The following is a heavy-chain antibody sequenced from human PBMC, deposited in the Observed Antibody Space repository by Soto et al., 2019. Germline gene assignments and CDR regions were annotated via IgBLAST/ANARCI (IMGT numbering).Heavy chain of an antibody. D-gene: IGHD6-19*01. Sequence: EVQLLEAGGGLVQPGGSLRLSCAASGFTFNSSAMSWVRQAPGKGLEWVSTTSGGAGSTYYADSVKGRFTISRDNSKITLYLQMNSLRADDTAVYYCAKGRYRIGWYDPYFDYWGQGTLVTVSS. J-gene: IGHJ4*02. V-gene: IGHV3-23*01. CDR3: AKGRYRIGWYDPYFDY. CDR2: TSGGAGST. CDR1: GFTFNSSA.